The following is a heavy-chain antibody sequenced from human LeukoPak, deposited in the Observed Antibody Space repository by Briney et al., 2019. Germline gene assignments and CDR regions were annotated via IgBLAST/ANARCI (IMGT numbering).Heavy chain of an antibody. CDR3: ARDNSIGWRPYYFDY. D-gene: IGHD6-19*01. Sequence: SVKVSCKASGGTFSSYAISWVRQAPGQGLEWMGRTIPILGVANYAQKFQGRLTITADRSTTTAYMELSSLRSEDTAVYYCARDNSIGWRPYYFDYWGQGTLVTVSS. CDR2: TIPILGVA. CDR1: GGTFSSYA. V-gene: IGHV1-69*04. J-gene: IGHJ4*02.